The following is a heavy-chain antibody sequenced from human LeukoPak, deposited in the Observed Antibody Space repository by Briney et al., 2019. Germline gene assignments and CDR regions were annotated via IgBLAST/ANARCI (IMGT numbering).Heavy chain of an antibody. CDR2: ISGSGGST. CDR3: AKDECSSTSCHGDYYYGMDV. J-gene: IGHJ6*04. D-gene: IGHD2-2*01. V-gene: IGHV3-23*01. Sequence: GGSLRLSCAASGFTFSSYAMSWVRQAPGKGLEWVSAISGSGGSTYYADSVKGRFTISRDNSKNTLYLQMNSLRAEDTAVYYCAKDECSSTSCHGDYYYGMDVWGKGTTVTVSS. CDR1: GFTFSSYA.